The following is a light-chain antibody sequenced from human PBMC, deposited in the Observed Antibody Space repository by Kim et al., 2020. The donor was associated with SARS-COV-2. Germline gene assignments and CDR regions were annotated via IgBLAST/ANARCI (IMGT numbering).Light chain of an antibody. CDR3: QAWDSSTAYV. Sequence: SYELTQPPSVSVSPGQTASITCSGEKLGDKYACWYQQKPGQSPVLLIYQDSKRPSGIPERFSGPNSGITATLTISGSQAMVEADYYCQAWDSSTAYVFGG. CDR1: KLGDKY. CDR2: QDS. J-gene: IGLJ2*01. V-gene: IGLV3-1*01.